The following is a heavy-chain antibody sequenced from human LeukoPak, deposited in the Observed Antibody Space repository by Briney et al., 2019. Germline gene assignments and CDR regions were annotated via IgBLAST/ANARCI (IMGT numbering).Heavy chain of an antibody. D-gene: IGHD2-15*01. J-gene: IGHJ3*02. CDR1: GFTFSSYA. V-gene: IGHV3-23*01. Sequence: GGSLRLSCAASGFTFSSYAMSWVRQAPGKGLEWVSGICGSGGITHYADSVKDRFTISRDNSKNTLYLQMNSLRAEDTAVYYCAKETVVVVAATPDAFEIWGQGTMVTVSS. CDR3: AKETVVVVAATPDAFEI. CDR2: ICGSGGIT.